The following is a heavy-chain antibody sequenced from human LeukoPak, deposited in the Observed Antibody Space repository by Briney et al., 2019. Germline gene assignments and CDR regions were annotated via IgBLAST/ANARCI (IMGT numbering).Heavy chain of an antibody. CDR1: GFTFSNAW. Sequence: GSLILSCAASGFTFSNAWMSWVRPAPGKGLEWVGRIKSKTDGGTTDYAAPVKGRFTISRDDSKNTLYLQMNSLKTEDTAVYYCTTGGMITFGGVQPTDVWGKGTTVTVSS. V-gene: IGHV3-15*01. CDR2: IKSKTDGGTT. J-gene: IGHJ6*04. CDR3: TTGGMITFGGVQPTDV. D-gene: IGHD3-16*01.